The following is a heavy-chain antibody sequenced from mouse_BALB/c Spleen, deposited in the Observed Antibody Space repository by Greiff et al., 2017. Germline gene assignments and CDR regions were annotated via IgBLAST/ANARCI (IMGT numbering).Heavy chain of an antibody. CDR3: ARVGGKYFDY. V-gene: IGHV3-6*02. CDR2: ISYDGSN. J-gene: IGHJ2*01. Sequence: DVQLQESGPGLVKPSQSLSLTCSVTGYSITSGYYWNWIRQFPGNKLEWMGYISYDGSNNYNPSLKNRISITRDTSKNQFFLKLNSVTTEDTATYYCARVGGKYFDYWGQGTTLTVSS. CDR1: GYSITSGYY. D-gene: IGHD2-1*01.